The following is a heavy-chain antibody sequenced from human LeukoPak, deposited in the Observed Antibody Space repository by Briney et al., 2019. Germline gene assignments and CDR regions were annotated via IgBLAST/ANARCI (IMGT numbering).Heavy chain of an antibody. CDR1: GFTFTSYS. CDR2: ISGGGGST. V-gene: IGHV3-23*01. J-gene: IGHJ4*02. CDR3: ARDRDSSIVGTMDY. Sequence: PGGSLRLSCAASGFTFTSYSMNWVRQAPGKGLEWVSTISGGGGSTYYADSVKGRFTISRDNSKNTLYLQMNSLRAEDTAVYYCARDRDSSIVGTMDYWGQGTLVTVSS. D-gene: IGHD6-13*01.